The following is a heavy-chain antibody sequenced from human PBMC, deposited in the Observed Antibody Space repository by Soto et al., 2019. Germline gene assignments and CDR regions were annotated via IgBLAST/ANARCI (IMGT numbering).Heavy chain of an antibody. CDR2: IYHSGST. J-gene: IGHJ4*02. CDR3: ARDQGSHPGD. V-gene: IGHV4-4*02. D-gene: IGHD6-13*01. Sequence: QVQLQESGPGLVRPSGTLSLTCAVSGDSISSDNWWSWVRQPPGKGLEWIGEIYHSGSTNYNPSLKRRVIMSVVPSKNLFSLTLKSVTAADTALYYCARDQGSHPGDWGQGTLVSVSS. CDR1: GDSISSDNW.